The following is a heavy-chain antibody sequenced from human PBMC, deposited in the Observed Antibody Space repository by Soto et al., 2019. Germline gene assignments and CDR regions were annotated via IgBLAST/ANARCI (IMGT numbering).Heavy chain of an antibody. Sequence: QVQLVESGXGXXXXXXXXRLSCAASGFTFSDYYMSWIRQAPGKGLECVSYISRSSNTIYYADSVKGRFTISRDNAKNSLYLQMNSLRAEDTAVYYCARREGPAFVGYWGQGALVTVSS. CDR2: ISRSSNTI. J-gene: IGHJ4*02. V-gene: IGHV3-11*01. D-gene: IGHD1-26*01. CDR1: GFTFSDYY. CDR3: ARREGPAFVGY.